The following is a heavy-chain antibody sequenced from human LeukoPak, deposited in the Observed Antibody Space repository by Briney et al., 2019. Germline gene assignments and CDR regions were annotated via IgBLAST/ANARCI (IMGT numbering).Heavy chain of an antibody. D-gene: IGHD4-23*01. J-gene: IGHJ4*02. Sequence: GGSLRLSCAASGFTFDDYGMSWVRHTPGRGLERGSGINWNGGSTVYADSVKGRFTISRDNAKNSLYLQMNSLRAEDTALYYCARDLRDTVGPFDYWGQGTLVTVSS. CDR1: GFTFDDYG. CDR3: ARDLRDTVGPFDY. CDR2: INWNGGST. V-gene: IGHV3-20*04.